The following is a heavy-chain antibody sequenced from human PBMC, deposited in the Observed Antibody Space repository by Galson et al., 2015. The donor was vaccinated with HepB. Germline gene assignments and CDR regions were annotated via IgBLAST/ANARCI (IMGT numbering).Heavy chain of an antibody. J-gene: IGHJ3*02. Sequence: SVKVSCKASGYTFTSYGISWVRQAPGQGLEWMGWISAYNGNTNYAQKLQGRVTMTTDTSTSTAYMELRSLGSDDTAVYYCARVPQSPGLHAARAAFEIWGQGTMVTVSS. V-gene: IGHV1-18*01. CDR1: GYTFTSYG. CDR2: ISAYNGNT. D-gene: IGHD4-11*01. CDR3: ARVPQSPGLHAARAAFEI.